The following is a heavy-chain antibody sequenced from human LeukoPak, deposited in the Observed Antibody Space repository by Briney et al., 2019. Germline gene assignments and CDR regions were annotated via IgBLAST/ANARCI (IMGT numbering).Heavy chain of an antibody. V-gene: IGHV1-18*01. J-gene: IGHJ4*02. CDR3: ARCADCTITYYDYVWGSYRGKYYFDY. CDR1: GYTFTSYG. D-gene: IGHD3-16*02. Sequence: GASVKVSCKASGYTFTSYGISWVRQAPGQGLEWMGWISAYNGNTNYAQKLQGRVTMTTDTSTSTAYMELRSLRSDDTAVYYCARCADCTITYYDYVWGSYRGKYYFDYWGQGTLVTVSS. CDR2: ISAYNGNT.